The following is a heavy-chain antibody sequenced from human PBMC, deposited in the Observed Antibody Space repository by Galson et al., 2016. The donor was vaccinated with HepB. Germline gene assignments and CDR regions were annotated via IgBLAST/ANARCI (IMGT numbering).Heavy chain of an antibody. CDR3: ARPQGSTSSGFHFDY. V-gene: IGHV4-39*01. CDR2: IHNSGST. J-gene: IGHJ4*02. CDR1: GGSITRSSYH. D-gene: IGHD6-6*01. Sequence: SETLSLTCSVSGGSITRSSYHWGWIRQPPGKDLEWIGNIHNSGSTSYNPSLMSRVTISVDTSKNEFSLKLTSVTAADTAVYYCARPQGSTSSGFHFDYWGQGTLVTVSS.